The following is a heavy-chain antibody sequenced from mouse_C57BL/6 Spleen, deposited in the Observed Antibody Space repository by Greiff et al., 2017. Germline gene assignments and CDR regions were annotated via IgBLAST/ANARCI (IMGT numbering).Heavy chain of an antibody. CDR3: ARPYYSNYFAY. Sequence: DVLLVESGGGLVKPGGSLKLSCAASGFTFSDYGMHWVRQAPEKGLEWVAYISSGSSTIYYADTVKGRFTISRDNAKNTLFLQMTSLRSEDTAMYYCARPYYSNYFAYWGQGTLVTVSA. CDR1: GFTFSDYG. CDR2: ISSGSSTI. D-gene: IGHD2-5*01. J-gene: IGHJ3*01. V-gene: IGHV5-17*01.